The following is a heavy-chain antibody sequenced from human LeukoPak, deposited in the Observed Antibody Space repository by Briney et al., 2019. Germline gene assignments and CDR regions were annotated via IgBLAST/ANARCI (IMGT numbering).Heavy chain of an antibody. V-gene: IGHV1-69*04. Sequence: GASVKVSCKASGGTFSSYAISWVRQAPGQGLEWMGRIIPILGIADYAQKLQGRVTMTTDTSTSTAYMELRSLRSDDTAVYYCARGTGLLWFGELFPWGQGTMVTVSS. J-gene: IGHJ3*01. CDR3: ARGTGLLWFGELFP. CDR2: IIPILGIA. CDR1: GGTFSSYA. D-gene: IGHD3-10*01.